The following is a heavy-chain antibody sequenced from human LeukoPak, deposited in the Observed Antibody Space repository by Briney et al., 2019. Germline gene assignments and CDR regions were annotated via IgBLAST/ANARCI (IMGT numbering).Heavy chain of an antibody. V-gene: IGHV3-66*01. CDR2: IYSGGST. CDR1: GFTVSSNC. D-gene: IGHD6-19*01. CDR3: ASGQQWLGYYFDY. J-gene: IGHJ4*02. Sequence: GGSLRLSCAASGFTVSSNCMSWVRQAPGKGLEWVSVIYSGGSTYYADSVKGRFTISRDNSKNTLYLQMNSLRAEDTAVYYCASGQQWLGYYFDYWGQGTLVTVSS.